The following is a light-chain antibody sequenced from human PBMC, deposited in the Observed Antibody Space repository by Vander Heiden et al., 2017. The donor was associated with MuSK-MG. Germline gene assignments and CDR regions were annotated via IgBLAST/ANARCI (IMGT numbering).Light chain of an antibody. CDR2: INN. Sequence: QSVLTQPPSASGTPGQRVTISCSGSSSNIGSHTVDWYQKLPGTAPKLLIYINNQRPSGVPDRFSGSKSGTSASLAISGLQSEDEADYYCGAWDDSLNGVVFGGGTKLTV. V-gene: IGLV1-44*01. CDR1: SSNIGSHT. J-gene: IGLJ2*01. CDR3: GAWDDSLNGVV.